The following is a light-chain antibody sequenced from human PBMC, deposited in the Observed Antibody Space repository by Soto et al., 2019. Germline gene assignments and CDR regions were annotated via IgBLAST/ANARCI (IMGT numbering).Light chain of an antibody. CDR2: GIS. Sequence: EIVLTQSPGTLSLSPWKRATLSCRASQSVSSSYLAWYQQKPGQAPRLLIYGISSRAAGIPDRFSGSGSGTDFTLTISRLEPEDFAVYYCQQYGGSPPMYTFGQGTKLEIK. J-gene: IGKJ2*01. V-gene: IGKV3-20*01. CDR3: QQYGGSPPMYT. CDR1: QSVSSSY.